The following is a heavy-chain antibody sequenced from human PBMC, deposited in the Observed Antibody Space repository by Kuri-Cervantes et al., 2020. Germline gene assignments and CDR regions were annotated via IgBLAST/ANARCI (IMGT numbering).Heavy chain of an antibody. CDR2: ISSRSSYI. Sequence: LTCAASGFNFSLYSMNWVRQAPGKGLEWVSSISSRSSYIYYADSVKGRFTISRDNAKNSLYLQMNSLRAEDTAVYYCARPRYYYDTTGGLDYWGQGTLVTVSS. CDR1: GFNFSLYS. D-gene: IGHD3-22*01. CDR3: ARPRYYYDTTGGLDY. V-gene: IGHV3-21*03. J-gene: IGHJ4*02.